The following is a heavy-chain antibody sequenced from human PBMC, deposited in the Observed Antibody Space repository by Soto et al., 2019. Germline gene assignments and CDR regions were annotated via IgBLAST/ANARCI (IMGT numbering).Heavy chain of an antibody. D-gene: IGHD3-16*01. CDR1: GGPFSTFG. CDR2: IIPIFGAA. CDR3: APGADAYRGTHFDY. Sequence: SVKVSCKASGGPFSTFGISWVRQAPGQGLEWMGGIIPIFGAANYAPKFQDRLTITADESTSTVYMELSSLTSEDTAIYFCAPGADAYRGTHFDYWGQGALVTVSS. J-gene: IGHJ4*02. V-gene: IGHV1-69*13.